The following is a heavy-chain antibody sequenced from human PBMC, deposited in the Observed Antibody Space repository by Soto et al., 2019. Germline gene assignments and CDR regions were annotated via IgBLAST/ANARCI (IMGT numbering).Heavy chain of an antibody. CDR3: ARATYTSGGSPTFAMDV. D-gene: IGHD3-10*01. CDR2: INGGNGYA. J-gene: IGHJ6*02. Sequence: QVHLVQSGAEVKEPGASVRVSCKASGYTFSSNAIHWVRQAPGQELEWMGWINGGNGYAKYSQNFQYIVTLPRDASASTTYMELSSLRSEDTAIFYCARATYTSGGSPTFAMDVWGQGTTVTVSS. CDR1: GYTFSSNA. V-gene: IGHV1-3*01.